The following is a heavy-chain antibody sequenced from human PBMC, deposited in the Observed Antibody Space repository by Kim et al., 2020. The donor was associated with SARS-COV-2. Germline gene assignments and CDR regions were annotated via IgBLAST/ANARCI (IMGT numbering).Heavy chain of an antibody. J-gene: IGHJ6*02. V-gene: IGHV1-2*06. D-gene: IGHD3-3*01. CDR3: ARVLLEWLSPLYPHYYYYYGMDV. Sequence: ASVKVSCKASGYTFTGYYMHWVRQAPGQGLEWMGRINPNSGGTNYAQKFQGRVTMTRDTSISTAYMELSRLGSDDTAVYYCARVLLEWLSPLYPHYYYYYGMDVWGQGTTVTVSS. CDR2: INPNSGGT. CDR1: GYTFTGYY.